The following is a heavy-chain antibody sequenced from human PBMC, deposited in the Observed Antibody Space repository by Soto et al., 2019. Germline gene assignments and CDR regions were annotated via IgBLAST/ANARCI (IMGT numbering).Heavy chain of an antibody. CDR2: ISSSGSII. V-gene: IGHV3-11*01. J-gene: IGHJ6*02. D-gene: IGHD6-13*01. CDR1: GFTFNDYY. Sequence: QVQVVESGGDLVKPGGSLRLSCAASGFTFNDYYMNWIRQAPGKGLEWVSYISSSGSIIDYADSVKGRFTISRDSARNSLYLKMNSLRVEDTAVYYCAREPYSSSRVYGMDVWGQGTTVTVSS. CDR3: AREPYSSSRVYGMDV.